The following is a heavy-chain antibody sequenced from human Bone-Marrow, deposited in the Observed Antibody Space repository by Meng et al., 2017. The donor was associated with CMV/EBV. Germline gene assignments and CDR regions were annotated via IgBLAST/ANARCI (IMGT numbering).Heavy chain of an antibody. D-gene: IGHD2-2*01. J-gene: IGHJ6*02. CDR3: AKDVLWRPAAILPYYYYGMDV. V-gene: IGHV3-30*02. CDR2: IRHDGSNK. CDR1: GFTFSSYG. Sequence: GSLRLSCAASGFTFSSYGMHWVRQAPGKGLEWVAFIRHDGSNKYYADSVKGRFTISRDNSKNTLYLQMNSLRAEDTAVYYCAKDVLWRPAAILPYYYYGMDVWGQGTTVTVSS.